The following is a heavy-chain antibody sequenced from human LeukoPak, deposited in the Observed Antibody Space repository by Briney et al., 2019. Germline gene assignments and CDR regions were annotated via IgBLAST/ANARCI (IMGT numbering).Heavy chain of an antibody. V-gene: IGHV1-24*01. CDR1: GYTLTELS. CDR2: FDPEDGET. CDR3: ATDPSPATGGWYDFWFDP. Sequence: ASVKVSCKVSGYTLTELSMHWVRQAPGKGLEWMGGFDPEDGETIYAQKFQGRVTITEDTSTDTAYMELSSLRSEDTAVYYCATDPSPATGGWYDFWFDPWGQGTLVTVSS. J-gene: IGHJ5*02. D-gene: IGHD6-19*01.